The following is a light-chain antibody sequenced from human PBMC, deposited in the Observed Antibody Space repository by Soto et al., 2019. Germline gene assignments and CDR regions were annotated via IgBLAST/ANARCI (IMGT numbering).Light chain of an antibody. Sequence: SYELTQPPSVSVAPGKTAGITCGGDNLGSKSVHWYQQKPGQAPVLVIFYDSDRPSGIPERFSGSKSGNTATLTISRVEAWDEADYYCQVWDTSSDHVVFGGGTKLTVL. CDR3: QVWDTSSDHVV. V-gene: IGLV3-21*01. J-gene: IGLJ2*01. CDR1: NLGSKS. CDR2: YDS.